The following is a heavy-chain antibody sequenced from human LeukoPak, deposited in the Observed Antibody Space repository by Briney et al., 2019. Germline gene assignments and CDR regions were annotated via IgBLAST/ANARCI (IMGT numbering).Heavy chain of an antibody. J-gene: IGHJ4*02. CDR1: GYSFTSYW. CDR2: IYPGDSDT. Sequence: GESLKISCKGTGYSFTSYWIGWVRQMPGKGLEWMGIIYPGDSDTRYSPSFQGQVTISADKSISTAYLQWSSLKASDTAMYYCVISSSSSWYADWGQGTLVTVSS. CDR3: VISSSSSWYAD. D-gene: IGHD6-13*01. V-gene: IGHV5-51*01.